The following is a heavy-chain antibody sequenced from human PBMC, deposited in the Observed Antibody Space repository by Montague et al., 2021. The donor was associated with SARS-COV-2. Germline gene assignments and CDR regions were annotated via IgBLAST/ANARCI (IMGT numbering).Heavy chain of an antibody. CDR1: GFSVTNNY. CDR3: ARGRGVTGYSRNYFDY. J-gene: IGHJ4*02. D-gene: IGHD3-22*01. CDR2: FYNDGGT. V-gene: IGHV3-53*01. Sequence: SLRLSCAASGFSVTNNYMSCVRQAPGKWLEWVSVFYNDGGTYYANSVKGRFIISRDHSRNRLFLQMKSLRAEDTAVYYCARGRGVTGYSRNYFDYWGQGTLVTVSS.